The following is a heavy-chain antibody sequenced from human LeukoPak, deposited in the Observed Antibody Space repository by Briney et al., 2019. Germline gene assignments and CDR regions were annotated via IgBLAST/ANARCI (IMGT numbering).Heavy chain of an antibody. J-gene: IGHJ4*02. CDR3: AREEDCGTARCSNDH. CDR1: GYTFTDYE. V-gene: IGHV1-2*02. Sequence: ASVKVSCKASGYTFTDYEMHWVRQAPGQGLEYVGWINPKNGGTNSAQNFQGRVTMTWDTSVSTVYMELSRLRSDDTAVYYCAREEDCGTARCSNDHWGQGTLVTVSS. CDR2: INPKNGGT. D-gene: IGHD1-1*01.